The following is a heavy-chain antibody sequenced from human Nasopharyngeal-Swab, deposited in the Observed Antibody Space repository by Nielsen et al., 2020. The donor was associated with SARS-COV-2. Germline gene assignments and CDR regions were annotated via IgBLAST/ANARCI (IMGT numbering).Heavy chain of an antibody. J-gene: IGHJ3*02. D-gene: IGHD3-10*01. CDR2: INDYEDRL. CDR1: GFTFSIYA. Sequence: GGSLRLSCSASGFTFSIYAMHWVRQAPGKGLEYVSTINDYEDRLYYADSVKGRFTISRDNSRNTLYLQMNSLRVDDTAVYYCARENYYGSGTLNAYDIWGQGTMVTVSS. V-gene: IGHV3-64*04. CDR3: ARENYYGSGTLNAYDI.